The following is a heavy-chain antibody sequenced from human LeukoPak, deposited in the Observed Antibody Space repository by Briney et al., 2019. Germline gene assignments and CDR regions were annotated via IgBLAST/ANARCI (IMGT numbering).Heavy chain of an antibody. Sequence: GGSLRLSCAVSGFTFSNYAMSWVRQAPGKGLEWVSTIIDDGRTYYTDSVEGRFTVSRDDSKDTLYLQMNRLRAEDTAVYYCARGAGAQRVDWFDPWGQGTLVTVSS. D-gene: IGHD3-3*01. J-gene: IGHJ5*02. CDR2: IIDDGRT. CDR3: ARGAGAQRVDWFDP. CDR1: GFTFSNYA. V-gene: IGHV3-23*01.